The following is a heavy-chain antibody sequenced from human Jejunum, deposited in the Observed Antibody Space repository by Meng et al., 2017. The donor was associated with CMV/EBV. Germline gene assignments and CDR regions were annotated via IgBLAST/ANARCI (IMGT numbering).Heavy chain of an antibody. D-gene: IGHD2-2*01. V-gene: IGHV3-66*02. Sequence: GLTVSSNSLSWVRQAPGKGLEWVSIIYSGGTAYYADSVKGRFTISRDNSKNALSLQMGSLRAEDTAVYYCARQTVVAGSYYGMDVWGQGTTVTVSS. CDR2: IYSGGTA. J-gene: IGHJ6*02. CDR3: ARQTVVAGSYYGMDV. CDR1: GLTVSSNS.